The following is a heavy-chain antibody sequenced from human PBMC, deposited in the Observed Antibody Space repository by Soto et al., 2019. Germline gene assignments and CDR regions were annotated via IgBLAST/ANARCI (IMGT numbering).Heavy chain of an antibody. J-gene: IGHJ4*02. CDR3: ARDRDFIDLLDY. CDR2: ISYDGSNK. D-gene: IGHD3-16*02. CDR1: GFTFSSYA. Sequence: PGGSLRLSCAASGFTFSSYAMHWVRQAPGKGLEWVAVISYDGSNKYYADSVKGRFTISRDNSKNTLYLQMNSLRAEDTAVYYCARDRDFIDLLDYWGQGTLVTVPQ. V-gene: IGHV3-30-3*01.